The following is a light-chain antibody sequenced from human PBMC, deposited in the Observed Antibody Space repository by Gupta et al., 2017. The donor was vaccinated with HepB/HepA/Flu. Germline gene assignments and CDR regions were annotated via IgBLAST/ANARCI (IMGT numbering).Light chain of an antibody. J-gene: IGKJ4*02. V-gene: IGKV1-16*01. CDR2: AAS. CDR3: QQYYNYPLT. CDR1: HDINNH. Sequence: DTQLTQPPSSESASVGDRVIITCRASHDINNHLAWFQQKPGKAPKSLIYAASSLKRGVPSRFRGSESGTEFTLTISSLQPEDFGTYYCQQYYNYPLTFGEGTKVEIK.